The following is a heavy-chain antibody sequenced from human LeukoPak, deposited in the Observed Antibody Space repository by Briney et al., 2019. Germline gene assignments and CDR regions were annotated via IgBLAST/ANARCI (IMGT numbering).Heavy chain of an antibody. Sequence: SETLSLTCTVSGYSISSGYYWSWIRQPAGKGLEWIGRMYTSGGTNYNPSLKSRVTISVDTSKNQFSLRLTSMTAADTAVYFCARDLPRGYFDYWGQGALVAVSS. CDR1: GYSISSGYY. D-gene: IGHD1-26*01. CDR2: MYTSGGT. V-gene: IGHV4-61*02. CDR3: ARDLPRGYFDY. J-gene: IGHJ4*02.